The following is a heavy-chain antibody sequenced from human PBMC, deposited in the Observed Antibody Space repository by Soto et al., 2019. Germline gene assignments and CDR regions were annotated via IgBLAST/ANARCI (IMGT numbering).Heavy chain of an antibody. CDR1: GGYIRNRSYY. Sequence: PSVLQSLTCTVSGGYIRNRSYYWSWISQPPGKGLEWIGSIYYSGSTYYNPSLKSRVTISVDTSKNQFSLKLSSVTAADTAVYYCARDLPYGTNFDFWGQGTLVSVSS. V-gene: IGHV4-39*01. CDR2: IYYSGST. D-gene: IGHD2-8*01. CDR3: ARDLPYGTNFDF. J-gene: IGHJ4*02.